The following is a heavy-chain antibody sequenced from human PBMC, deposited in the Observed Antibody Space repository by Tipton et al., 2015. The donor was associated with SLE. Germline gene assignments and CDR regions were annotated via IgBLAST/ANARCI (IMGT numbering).Heavy chain of an antibody. CDR2: VHYSGTT. V-gene: IGHV4-59*01. CDR3: ARDPGTRYGMDV. J-gene: IGHJ6*02. CDR1: YGSINTFY. Sequence: TLPLTCSVSYGSINTFYWSWIRKPPGKSLEWIGHVHYSGTTNYNPSVRSRVTISVDASKNQVSLKLTSVTAADTAIYYCARDPGTRYGMDVWGQGTTATVSS. D-gene: IGHD3-9*01.